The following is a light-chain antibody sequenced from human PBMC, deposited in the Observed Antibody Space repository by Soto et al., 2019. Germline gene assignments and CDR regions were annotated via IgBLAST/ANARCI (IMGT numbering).Light chain of an antibody. V-gene: IGKV1-39*01. Sequence: DIQMTQSPSSLSASVGDRITITCRASQGISSYLNWYQQRPGKAPNLLIYAASSLRSGVPSRFSGRGSGTEFTLTIDSLTPEDIATYYCQQSYSTPYTFGQGTKLEIE. CDR1: QGISSY. J-gene: IGKJ2*01. CDR3: QQSYSTPYT. CDR2: AAS.